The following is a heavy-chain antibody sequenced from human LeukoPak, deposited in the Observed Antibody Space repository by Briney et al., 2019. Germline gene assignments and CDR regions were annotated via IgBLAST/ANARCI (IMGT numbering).Heavy chain of an antibody. V-gene: IGHV4-4*02. Sequence: PSETLSLTCGVSGGSVSSTNWWTWIRQPPGKGLEWIGEVHLDGRTNFNPSLKSRLTMSVDLSENHVSLKLTSVTAADTAVYYCGRGGIAAAASGIDYWGQGTLVAVSS. CDR1: GGSVSSTNW. J-gene: IGHJ4*02. CDR3: GRGGIAAAASGIDY. CDR2: VHLDGRT. D-gene: IGHD6-13*01.